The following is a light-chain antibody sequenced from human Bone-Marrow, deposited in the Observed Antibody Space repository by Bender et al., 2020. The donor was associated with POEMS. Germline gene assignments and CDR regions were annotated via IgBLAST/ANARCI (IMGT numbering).Light chain of an antibody. Sequence: QSALTQPLSASGSPGQSVTISCTGTSSDVGGYDSVSWYQQHPGKAPKLMIYEVTQRPSGVPDRFSGSKSGNTASLTVSGLQAEDEADYYCSSYAYHNKLVFSGGTKLTVL. CDR1: SSDVGGYDS. CDR2: EVT. V-gene: IGLV2-8*01. J-gene: IGLJ2*01. CDR3: SSYAYHNKLV.